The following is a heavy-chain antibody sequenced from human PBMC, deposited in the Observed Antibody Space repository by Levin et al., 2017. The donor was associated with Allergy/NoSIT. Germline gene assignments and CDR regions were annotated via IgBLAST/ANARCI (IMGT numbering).Heavy chain of an antibody. CDR2: ISNSGNT. V-gene: IGHV4-59*02. CDR1: GGSVSDFW. Sequence: SETLSLTCTVSGGSVSDFWWRWIRQPPGKGLDHIGYISNSGNTNYNPSDRSRVTISTDTSKNQVSLELYSVTAADTAVYFCARGHYGNWGQGTMVTVSS. J-gene: IGHJ3*01. CDR3: ARGHYGN. D-gene: IGHD3-10*01.